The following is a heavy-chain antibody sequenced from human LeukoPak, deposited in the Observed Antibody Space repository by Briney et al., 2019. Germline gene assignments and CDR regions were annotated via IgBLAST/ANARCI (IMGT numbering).Heavy chain of an antibody. CDR2: ISCSGSTI. CDR3: AELGITMIGGV. V-gene: IGHV3-48*03. D-gene: IGHD3-10*02. J-gene: IGHJ6*04. CDR1: GFTFSSYE. Sequence: GSLGLSCAASGFTFSSYEMNWVRQAPGKGLEWVSYISCSGSTIYYADSVKGRFTISRDNAKNSLYLQMNSLRAEDTAVYYCAELGITMIGGVWGKGTTVTISS.